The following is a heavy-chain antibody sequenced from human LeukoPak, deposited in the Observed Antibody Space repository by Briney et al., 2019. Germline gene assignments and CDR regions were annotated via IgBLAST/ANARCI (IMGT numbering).Heavy chain of an antibody. CDR2: IYSGGST. CDR1: GFTVSSNY. V-gene: IGHV3-66*02. CDR3: ARERDDFWSGYPFY. Sequence: GGSLRLSCAAYGFTVSSNYMSWVRQAPGKGLEWVSVIYSGGSTYYADSVKGRFTISRDNSKNTLYLQMNSLRAEDTAVYYCARERDDFWSGYPFYWGQGTLVTVSS. J-gene: IGHJ4*02. D-gene: IGHD3-3*01.